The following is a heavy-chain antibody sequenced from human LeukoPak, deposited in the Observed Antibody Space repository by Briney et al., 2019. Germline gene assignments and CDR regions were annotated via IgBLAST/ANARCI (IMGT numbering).Heavy chain of an antibody. Sequence: ASVKVSCKASGFTFTGYYMNWVRQAPGQRLEWMGWINLNNGGTNYAQNFQGWVTMTRDTSISTAYMELSRLTSDDTAVYYCARGEMITFGGVIVISTFDIWGQGTMVTVS. J-gene: IGHJ3*02. CDR1: GFTFTGYY. V-gene: IGHV1-2*04. D-gene: IGHD3-16*02. CDR3: ARGEMITFGGVIVISTFDI. CDR2: INLNNGGT.